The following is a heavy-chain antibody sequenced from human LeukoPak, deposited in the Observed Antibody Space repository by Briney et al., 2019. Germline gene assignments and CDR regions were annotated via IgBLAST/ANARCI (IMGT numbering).Heavy chain of an antibody. CDR1: GGSISSYY. V-gene: IGHV4-4*09. J-gene: IGHJ5*02. Sequence: SETLSLTCTVSGGSISSYYWSWIRQPPGKGLEWIGYIYTSGSTNYNPSLKSRVTISVDTSKNQFSLKLSSVTAADTAVYYCARHGGRSGWFDPWGQRTLVTVSS. CDR2: IYTSGST. D-gene: IGHD3-16*01. CDR3: ARHGGRSGWFDP.